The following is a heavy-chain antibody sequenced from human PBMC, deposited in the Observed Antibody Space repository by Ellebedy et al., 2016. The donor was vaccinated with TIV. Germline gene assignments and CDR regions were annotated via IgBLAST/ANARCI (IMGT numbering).Heavy chain of an antibody. Sequence: GESLKISCAASGFTFSSYAMSWIRQAPGKGLEWVAVISYDGSNKYYADSVKGRFTISRDNSKNSLYLQMNSLRAEDTAVYYCARDTSPHYYDSTHYYYDAFDIWGQGTMVTVSS. CDR3: ARDTSPHYYDSTHYYYDAFDI. V-gene: IGHV3-30-3*01. J-gene: IGHJ3*02. D-gene: IGHD3-22*01. CDR2: ISYDGSNK. CDR1: GFTFSSYA.